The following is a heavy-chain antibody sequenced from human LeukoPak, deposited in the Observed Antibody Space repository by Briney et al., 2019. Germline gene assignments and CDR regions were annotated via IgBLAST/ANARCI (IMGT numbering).Heavy chain of an antibody. CDR3: ARAMPDCSSTSCYSV. CDR1: GGSFSGYY. CDR2: INHSGST. V-gene: IGHV4-34*01. D-gene: IGHD2-2*01. Sequence: SETLSLTCAVCGGSFSGYYWSWIRQPPGKGLEWIGEINHSGSTNYNPSLKSRVTISVDTSKNQFSLKLSSVTAADTAVYYCARAMPDCSSTSCYSVWGQGTLVTVSS. J-gene: IGHJ4*02.